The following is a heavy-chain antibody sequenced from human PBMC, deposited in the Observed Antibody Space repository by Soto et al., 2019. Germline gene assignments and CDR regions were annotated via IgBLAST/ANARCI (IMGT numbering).Heavy chain of an antibody. CDR1: GFIFSSDW. Sequence: GGSLRLSCAASGFIFSSDWMHWVRQAPGKGLVWVSRINTDGSGTSYADSVKGRFTISRDNAKNMLYLQMNSLRAEDTAVYYCARGRDILLVPAATGSWFDSWGKGTLVTVSS. CDR2: INTDGSGT. CDR3: ARGRDILLVPAATGSWFDS. J-gene: IGHJ5*01. D-gene: IGHD2-2*01. V-gene: IGHV3-74*01.